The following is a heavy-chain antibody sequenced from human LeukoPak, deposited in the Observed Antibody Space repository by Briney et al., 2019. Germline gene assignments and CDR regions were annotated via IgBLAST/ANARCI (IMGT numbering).Heavy chain of an antibody. D-gene: IGHD2-2*02. CDR3: ARVPLDIVVVPAAIIGHYYYMDV. J-gene: IGHJ6*03. Sequence: KPSETLSLTCTVSGGSISGYYWSWIRQPPGKGLEWIGFIYYSGSTNYNPSLKSRVTMSVDTPKNQFSLQLSSVTAADTAVYYCARVPLDIVVVPAAIIGHYYYMDVWGKGTTVTVSS. V-gene: IGHV4-59*01. CDR1: GGSISGYY. CDR2: IYYSGST.